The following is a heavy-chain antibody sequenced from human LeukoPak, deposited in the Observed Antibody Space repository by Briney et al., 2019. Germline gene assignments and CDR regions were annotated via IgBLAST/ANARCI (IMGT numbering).Heavy chain of an antibody. D-gene: IGHD2-8*01. CDR1: GYTFISYN. CDR3: ARGVPLGYCTYGVCYPPYYFDY. Sequence: ASVRVSCKASGYTFISYNINWLRQGTGQGLEWMGWVNPRSGDAGYLQKFQGRLTITRDSSIDTAYMDLSGLSPEDTAVYYCARGVPLGYCTYGVCYPPYYFDYWGQGTLVTASS. J-gene: IGHJ4*02. V-gene: IGHV1-8*03. CDR2: VNPRSGDA.